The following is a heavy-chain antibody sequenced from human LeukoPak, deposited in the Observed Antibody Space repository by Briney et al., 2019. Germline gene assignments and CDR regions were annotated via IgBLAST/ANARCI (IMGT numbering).Heavy chain of an antibody. CDR1: GFTFSGSA. Sequence: GGSLKLSCAASGFTFSGSAMHWVRQASGKGLEWVGLIRSKANSYATAYAASVKGRFTNSRDDSKNTAYLQMNSLKTEDTAVYYCTRHGTPGIAVAGGNSDYWGQGTLVTVSS. D-gene: IGHD6-19*01. J-gene: IGHJ4*02. CDR2: IRSKANSYAT. V-gene: IGHV3-73*01. CDR3: TRHGTPGIAVAGGNSDY.